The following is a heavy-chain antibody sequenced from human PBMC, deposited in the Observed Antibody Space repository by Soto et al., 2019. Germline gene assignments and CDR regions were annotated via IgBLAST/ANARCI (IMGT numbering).Heavy chain of an antibody. J-gene: IGHJ4*02. CDR3: AKVVPGIVAVACPCDS. CDR2: ISYNGGNI. D-gene: IGHD6-19*01. CDR1: GFTFSDYG. V-gene: IGHV3-30*18. Sequence: QVQLVESGGGVVQPGMSLRLSCVASGFTFSDYGMHWVRQAPGKGLEWVAVISYNGGNIYYGDSVKGRFTISRDNSKNTLYLQTNSLRAEDTAVYYCAKVVPGIVAVACPCDSWGQGTLVTVSS.